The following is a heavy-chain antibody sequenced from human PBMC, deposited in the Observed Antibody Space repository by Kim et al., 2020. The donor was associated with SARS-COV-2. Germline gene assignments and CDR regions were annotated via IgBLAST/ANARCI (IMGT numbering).Heavy chain of an antibody. J-gene: IGHJ4*02. V-gene: IGHV1-8*01. CDR2: MNPNSGNT. D-gene: IGHD3-10*01. CDR3: ARGRGVYYGSGSYSRPLSNY. CDR1: GYTFTSYD. Sequence: ASVKVSCKASGYTFTSYDINWVRQATGQGLEWMGWMNPNSGNTGYAQKFQGRVTMTRNTSISTAYMELSSLRSEDTAVYYCARGRGVYYGSGSYSRPLSNYWGQGTLVTVSS.